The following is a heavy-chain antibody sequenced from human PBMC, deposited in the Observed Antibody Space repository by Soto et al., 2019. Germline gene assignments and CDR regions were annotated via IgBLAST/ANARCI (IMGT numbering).Heavy chain of an antibody. Sequence: QVQLVQSGAEVKKPGASVKVSCKASGYTFTSYDINWVRQATGQGLEWMGWMKPNSGNTGYAQKFQGRVTMTRKTSKGTAYRELSSLRSEDPAVYYCARSSNDYGDRHWGQGTLVTVSS. CDR2: MKPNSGNT. CDR3: ARSSNDYGDRH. CDR1: GYTFTSYD. V-gene: IGHV1-8*01. J-gene: IGHJ4*02. D-gene: IGHD4-17*01.